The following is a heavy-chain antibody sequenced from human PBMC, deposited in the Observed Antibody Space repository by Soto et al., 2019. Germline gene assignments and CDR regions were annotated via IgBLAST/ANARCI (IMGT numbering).Heavy chain of an antibody. CDR1: GGTFSTYT. V-gene: IGHV1-69*02. J-gene: IGHJ3*01. CDR2: IIPLLDVL. Sequence: QVHLVQSGAEVKKPGSSVKVSCKTSGGTFSTYTVSWVRQAPGQGLEWIGRIIPLLDVLTYAQKFQGRFTITTDKSTSTAYLEMTSLKSEDTAMYYCARGSEVSGTESAFHFWGQGTMVTVSS. CDR3: ARGSEVSGTESAFHF. D-gene: IGHD2-15*01.